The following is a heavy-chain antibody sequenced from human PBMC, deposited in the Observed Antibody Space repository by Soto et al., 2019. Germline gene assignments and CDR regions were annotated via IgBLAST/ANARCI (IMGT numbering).Heavy chain of an antibody. Sequence: QVQLVESGGGVVQPGRSLRLSCAASGFTFSSYGMHWVRQAPGKGLEWVAVIWYDGSNKYYADSVKGRFTISRDNSKNTLYLQMNSLRAEDTAVYYCARDSSPRSKYYDYVWGSYRYTSDYWGQGTLVTVSS. D-gene: IGHD3-16*02. CDR1: GFTFSSYG. V-gene: IGHV3-33*01. J-gene: IGHJ4*02. CDR2: IWYDGSNK. CDR3: ARDSSPRSKYYDYVWGSYRYTSDY.